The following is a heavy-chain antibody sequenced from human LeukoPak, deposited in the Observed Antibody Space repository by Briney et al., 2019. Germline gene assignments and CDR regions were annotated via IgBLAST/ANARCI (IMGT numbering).Heavy chain of an antibody. V-gene: IGHV1-69*04. J-gene: IGHJ4*02. CDR3: LFFDNTMQLWLFDY. Sequence: SVKVSCKASGGTFSSYAISWVRQAPGQGLEWMGRIIPILGIANYAQKFQGRVTITADKSTSTAYMELSSLRSEDTAVYYCLFFDNTMQLWLFDYWGQGALVTVSS. D-gene: IGHD5-18*01. CDR1: GGTFSSYA. CDR2: IIPILGIA.